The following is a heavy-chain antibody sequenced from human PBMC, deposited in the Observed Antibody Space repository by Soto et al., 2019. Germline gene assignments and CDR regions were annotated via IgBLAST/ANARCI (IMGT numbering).Heavy chain of an antibody. CDR3: ARSQGSSTSLEIYYYYSYGMDV. V-gene: IGHV1-69*01. CDR1: EGTFSSYA. D-gene: IGHD2-2*01. Sequence: QVQLVQSGAEVKKPGTSVKVSCKASEGTFSSYAISWVRQAPGQGLEWMGGIIPISDTTNYAQKFQGRVTITADESTSTAYMELSSLRSEDTAVYYCARSQGSSTSLEIYYYYSYGMDVWGQGTTVTVSS. J-gene: IGHJ6*02. CDR2: IIPISDTT.